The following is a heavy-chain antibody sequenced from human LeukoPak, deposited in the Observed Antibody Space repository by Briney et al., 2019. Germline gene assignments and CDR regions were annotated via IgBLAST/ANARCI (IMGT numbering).Heavy chain of an antibody. CDR2: INSNSGGT. CDR1: GYTFTGYY. Sequence: ASVKVSCKASGYTFTGYYMHWVRQAPGQGLEWMGWINSNSGGTNYAQKFQGRVTMTRDTSISTAYMELSRLRSDDTAVYYCARGPFAAAALVEDYWGQGTLVTVSS. J-gene: IGHJ4*02. CDR3: ARGPFAAAALVEDY. V-gene: IGHV1-2*02. D-gene: IGHD6-13*01.